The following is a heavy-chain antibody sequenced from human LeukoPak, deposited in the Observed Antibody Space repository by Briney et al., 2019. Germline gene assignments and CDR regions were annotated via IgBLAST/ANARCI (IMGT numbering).Heavy chain of an antibody. CDR3: IRGGIRVSGIDAFDI. CDR1: EFTFRDYD. CDR2: IGIGDDT. Sequence: GGSLRLSCAASEFTFRDYDMHWVRQVPGRGLEWVSAIGIGDDTHYPDSVKGRFTISRENAKNSLYLQMNTLRDGDTAVYYCIRGGIRVSGIDAFDIWGQGTMVTVSS. D-gene: IGHD5/OR15-5a*01. J-gene: IGHJ3*02. V-gene: IGHV3-13*01.